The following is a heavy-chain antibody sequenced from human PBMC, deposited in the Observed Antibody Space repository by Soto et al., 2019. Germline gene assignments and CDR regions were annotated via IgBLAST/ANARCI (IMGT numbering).Heavy chain of an antibody. CDR3: ARRDSGGFFRFFDS. CDR2: TGSGTGPG. J-gene: IGHJ4*02. CDR1: GGTLTTNP. D-gene: IGHD2-15*01. V-gene: IGHV1-69*06. Sequence: QVQLVQSGPGVKKPGSSVKVSCKTSGGTLTTNPISWVRQAPGQGLEWMGGTGSGTGPGNNAQKFQGSLTVTADKATGTVYLELTNLSSEDTAVYYCARRDSGGFFRFFDSWGQGTLVTVSS.